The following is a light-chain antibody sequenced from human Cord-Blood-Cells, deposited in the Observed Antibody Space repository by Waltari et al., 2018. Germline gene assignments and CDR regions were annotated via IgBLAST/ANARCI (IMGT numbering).Light chain of an antibody. Sequence: QSALTQPASVSGSPGQSITISCTGTSSDVGGYNYVSWYQQHPGKAPKPMIYDVSNRPSGVSNRFSVSKSGNTASLTVSGLQGEDEADYYCSSYTSSSTLVFGGGTKLTVL. CDR1: SSDVGGYNY. V-gene: IGLV2-14*01. J-gene: IGLJ2*01. CDR2: DVS. CDR3: SSYTSSSTLV.